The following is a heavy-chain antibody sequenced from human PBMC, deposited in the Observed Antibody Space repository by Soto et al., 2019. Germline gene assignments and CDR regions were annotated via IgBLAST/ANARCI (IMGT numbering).Heavy chain of an antibody. CDR2: ISSSGSTI. J-gene: IGHJ6*02. CDR1: GFTFSSYE. Sequence: EVQLVESGGGLVQPGGSLRLSCAASGFTFSSYEMNWVRQAPGKGLEWVSYISSSGSTIYYADSVKGRFTISRDNAKNSLYLQMNSLRAEDTGVYYCARDKREYYDFWSGYRRYYYYGMDVWGQGTTVTVSS. D-gene: IGHD3-3*01. V-gene: IGHV3-48*03. CDR3: ARDKREYYDFWSGYRRYYYYGMDV.